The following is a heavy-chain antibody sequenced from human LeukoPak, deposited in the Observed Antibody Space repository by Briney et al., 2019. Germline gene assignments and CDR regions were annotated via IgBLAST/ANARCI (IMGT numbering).Heavy chain of an antibody. CDR3: AKDVFYRWDLPHDY. D-gene: IGHD1-26*01. CDR1: GFTFSSYA. Sequence: PGGSLRLSYAASGFTFSSYAMSWVRQAPGKGLEWVSAISGSGGSTYYADSVKGRFTISRDNAKNSLYLQMNSLRAEDTAVYYCAKDVFYRWDLPHDYWGQGTLVTVSS. J-gene: IGHJ4*02. V-gene: IGHV3-23*01. CDR2: ISGSGGST.